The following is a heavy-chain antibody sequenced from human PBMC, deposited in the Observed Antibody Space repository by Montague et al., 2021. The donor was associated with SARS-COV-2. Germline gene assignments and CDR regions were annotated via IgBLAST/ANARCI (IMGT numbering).Heavy chain of an antibody. CDR2: IYYSGST. J-gene: IGHJ6*02. Sequence: SETLSLTCTVSGGSISSSSYYWGWIRQPPGKGLEWIGSIYYSGSTYYNPSLKSRVTTSVDTSKSQLSLKLSSVTAADTAVYYCARVGRQQLVRLSGMDVWGQGTTVTVSS. V-gene: IGHV4-39*07. CDR3: ARVGRQQLVRLSGMDV. CDR1: GGSISSSSYY. D-gene: IGHD6-13*01.